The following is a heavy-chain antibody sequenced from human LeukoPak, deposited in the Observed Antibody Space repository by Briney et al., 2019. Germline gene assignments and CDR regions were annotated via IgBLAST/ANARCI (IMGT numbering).Heavy chain of an antibody. Sequence: SETLSLTCIVSGDSISTYYWNWIRHPPRKGLEWFGYIHYSGNTNYNPSLKNRVTISVDTSKNQFSLKLSSVTAADTAVYYCARDQDADSGIWFDPWGQGTLVTVSS. CDR1: GDSISTYY. CDR2: IHYSGNT. V-gene: IGHV4-59*01. J-gene: IGHJ5*02. CDR3: ARDQDADSGIWFDP. D-gene: IGHD4-17*01.